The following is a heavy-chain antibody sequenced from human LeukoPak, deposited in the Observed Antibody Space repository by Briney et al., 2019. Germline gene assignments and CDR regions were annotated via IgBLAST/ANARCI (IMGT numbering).Heavy chain of an antibody. CDR1: GGSISPYY. Sequence: KTSETLSLTCTVSGGSISPYYWSWIRQTPGKELEWIGFVASSGTSNYNPSLKSRVSISIDTSKNQFSLALTSVTPADTAVYYCARVVRGVVTSNWFDPWGQGTLVSVSS. J-gene: IGHJ5*02. D-gene: IGHD2-21*02. CDR2: VASSGTS. CDR3: ARVVRGVVTSNWFDP. V-gene: IGHV4-59*01.